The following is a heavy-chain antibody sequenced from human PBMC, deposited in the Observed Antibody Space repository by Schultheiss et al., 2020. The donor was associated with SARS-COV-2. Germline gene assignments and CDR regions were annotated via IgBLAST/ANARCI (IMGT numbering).Heavy chain of an antibody. Sequence: SETLSLTCAVYGGSFSGYYWSWIRQPPGKGLEWIGYIYYSGSTYYNPSLKSRVTISVDTSKNQFSLKLSSVTAADTAVYYCAAGTGGIDYWGQGTLVTVSS. CDR3: AAGTGGIDY. V-gene: IGHV4-34*01. CDR2: IYYSGST. D-gene: IGHD6-13*01. CDR1: GGSFSGYY. J-gene: IGHJ4*02.